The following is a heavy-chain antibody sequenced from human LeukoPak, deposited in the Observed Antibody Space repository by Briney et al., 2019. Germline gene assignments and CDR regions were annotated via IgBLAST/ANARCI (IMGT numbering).Heavy chain of an antibody. J-gene: IGHJ6*02. Sequence: GASVKVSCKASGGTFSSYAISWVRQAPGQGLEWMGRIIPILGIANYAQKFQGRVTITADKSTSTAYMELSSLRSEDTAVYYCAKEPPPPPRRIAVAGPTYYYYGMDVWGQGTTVTVSS. CDR1: GGTFSSYA. CDR2: IIPILGIA. V-gene: IGHV1-69*04. D-gene: IGHD6-19*01. CDR3: AKEPPPPPRRIAVAGPTYYYYGMDV.